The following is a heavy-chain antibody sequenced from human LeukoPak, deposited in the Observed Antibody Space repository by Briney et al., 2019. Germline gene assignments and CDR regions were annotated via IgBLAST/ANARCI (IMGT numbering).Heavy chain of an antibody. J-gene: IGHJ4*02. Sequence: GSLRLSCAASGFPFSYYAMHWVRQAPGKGLEWVALISYDGSNKYYTDSVKGRFTISRDNSKNTLYLQMNSLRAEDTAVYYCAKADLPLAASDYFFDYWGQGTLVTVSS. CDR3: AKADLPLAASDYFFDY. CDR2: ISYDGSNK. D-gene: IGHD2-2*01. V-gene: IGHV3-30-3*01. CDR1: GFPFSYYA.